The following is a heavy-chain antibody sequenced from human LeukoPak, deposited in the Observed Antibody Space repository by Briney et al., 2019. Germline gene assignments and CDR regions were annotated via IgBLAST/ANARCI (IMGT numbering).Heavy chain of an antibody. CDR2: IRYDGSNK. D-gene: IGHD3-3*01. V-gene: IGHV3-30*02. J-gene: IGHJ4*02. CDR1: GFTFSSYG. CDR3: AKDIHQYDFWSGSGPFDY. Sequence: GGSLRLSCAASGFTFSSYGMHWVRQAPGKGLEWVAFIRYDGSNKYYADSVKGRFTISRDNSKNTLYLQMNSLRAEDTAVYYCAKDIHQYDFWSGSGPFDYWGQGTLVTVSS.